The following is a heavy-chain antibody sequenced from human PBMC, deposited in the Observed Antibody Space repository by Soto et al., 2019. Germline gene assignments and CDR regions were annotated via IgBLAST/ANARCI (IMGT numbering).Heavy chain of an antibody. Sequence: QVQLVQSGAEVKKPGASVKLSCKASGYTLTSYGISWVRQAPGQGLALMGWINAYTGNTNYAQKLQGRVTMTTDTSTSTAYMELRSLRSDDTAVYYCARDVGYGLIDYWGQGTLVTVSS. CDR2: INAYTGNT. D-gene: IGHD5-18*01. V-gene: IGHV1-18*01. CDR1: GYTLTSYG. CDR3: ARDVGYGLIDY. J-gene: IGHJ4*02.